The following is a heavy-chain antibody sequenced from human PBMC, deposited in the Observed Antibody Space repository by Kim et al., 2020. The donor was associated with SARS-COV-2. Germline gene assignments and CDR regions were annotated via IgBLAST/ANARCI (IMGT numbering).Heavy chain of an antibody. J-gene: IGHJ6*02. D-gene: IGHD3-10*01. Sequence: GGSLRLSCAASGFTFSSYSMNWVRQAPGKGLEWVSYISSSSSTIYYADSVKGRFTISRDNAKNSLYLQMNSLRDEDTAVYYCARDHRPTWFGELSLVCGMDVWGQGTTVTVSS. CDR3: ARDHRPTWFGELSLVCGMDV. V-gene: IGHV3-48*02. CDR2: ISSSSSTI. CDR1: GFTFSSYS.